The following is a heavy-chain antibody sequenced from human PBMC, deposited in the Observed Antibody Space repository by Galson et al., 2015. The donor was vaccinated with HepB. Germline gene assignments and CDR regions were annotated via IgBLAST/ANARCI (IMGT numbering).Heavy chain of an antibody. J-gene: IGHJ4*02. CDR1: GYTFTSYA. CDR2: INAGNGNT. CDR3: AREGAPGIAVAGTDFDY. D-gene: IGHD6-19*01. Sequence: SVKVSCKASGYTFTSYAMHWVRQAPGQRLEWMGWINAGNGNTKYSQKFQGRVTITRDTSASTAYMELSSLRSEDTAVYYCAREGAPGIAVAGTDFDYWGQGTLVTVSS. V-gene: IGHV1-3*01.